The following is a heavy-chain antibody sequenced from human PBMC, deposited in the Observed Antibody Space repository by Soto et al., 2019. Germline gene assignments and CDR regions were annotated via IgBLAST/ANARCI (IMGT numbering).Heavy chain of an antibody. CDR1: GFPFSTSA. J-gene: IGHJ4*02. Sequence: EVQLLESGGGLVQPGGSLRLSCAASGFPFSTSAMNWVRQAPGKGLEWVANIKQDGSEKYYVDSVKGRFTISRDNAKNSLYLQMNSLRAEDTAVYYCASLAVVTMIVVPKGQWGQGTLVTVSS. CDR3: ASLAVVTMIVVPKGQ. CDR2: IKQDGSEK. D-gene: IGHD3-22*01. V-gene: IGHV3-7*03.